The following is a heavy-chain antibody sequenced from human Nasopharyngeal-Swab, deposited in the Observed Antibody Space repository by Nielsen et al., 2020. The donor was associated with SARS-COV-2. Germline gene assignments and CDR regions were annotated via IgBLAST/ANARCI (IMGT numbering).Heavy chain of an antibody. J-gene: IGHJ4*02. D-gene: IGHD5-12*01. V-gene: IGHV3-7*05. Sequence: GGSLRLSCTVSGLAFSGYLMSWVRQAPGKGLEWVANINQAGSEKYYVDSVKGRFTISRDNAKNSLLLEMNSLSAEDTAVYYCASHQTVPGYDFDYWGQGTLVTVSP. CDR3: ASHQTVPGYDFDY. CDR2: INQAGSEK. CDR1: GLAFSGYL.